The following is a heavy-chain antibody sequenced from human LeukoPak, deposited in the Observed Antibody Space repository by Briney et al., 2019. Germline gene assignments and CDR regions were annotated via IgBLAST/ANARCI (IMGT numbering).Heavy chain of an antibody. CDR1: GGSISTYY. CDR3: ARDSEQSFDY. V-gene: IGHV4-59*12. J-gene: IGHJ4*02. D-gene: IGHD6-19*01. CDR2: IYYSGST. Sequence: SETLSLTCTVSGGSISTYYWSWIRQPPGKGLEWLGYIYYSGSTNYNPSLKSRVTISVDTSKNQFSLKLSSVTAADTAVYYCARDSEQSFDYWGQGTLVTVSS.